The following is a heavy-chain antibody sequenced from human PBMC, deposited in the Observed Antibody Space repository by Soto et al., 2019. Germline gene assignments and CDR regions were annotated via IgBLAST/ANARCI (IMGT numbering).Heavy chain of an antibody. Sequence: QGQVLQSGDEVKKPGASVRVSCRASGYDFTSYGISWVRQAPGQGLEWVSWISAYNGKRDTAQKFQGRGTMTLDTSTDQAHMELGDLTSADTAVYYCARGRIVASIHDAFEIWGQGTMVAVYS. V-gene: IGHV1-18*01. CDR3: ARGRIVASIHDAFEI. D-gene: IGHD2-21*01. CDR2: ISAYNGKR. CDR1: GYDFTSYG. J-gene: IGHJ3*02.